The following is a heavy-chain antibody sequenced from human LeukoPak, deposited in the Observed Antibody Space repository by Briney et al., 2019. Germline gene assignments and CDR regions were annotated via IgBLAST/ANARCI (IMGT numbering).Heavy chain of an antibody. V-gene: IGHV4-31*11. CDR1: GGSISRGGYY. D-gene: IGHD3-10*01. Sequence: PSETLSLTCAVSGGSISRGGYYWSWIRQHPGEGLEWIGYIYYSGSTYYNPSLKSRVTISVDTSKNQFSLKLSSVTAADTAVYYCAREGGYGSGSYSDYWGQGTLVTVSS. CDR2: IYYSGST. J-gene: IGHJ4*02. CDR3: AREGGYGSGSYSDY.